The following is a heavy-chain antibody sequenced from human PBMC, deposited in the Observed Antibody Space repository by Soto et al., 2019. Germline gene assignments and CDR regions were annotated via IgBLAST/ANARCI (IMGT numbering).Heavy chain of an antibody. CDR3: AREPTRQYYDFWSGYREYFDY. D-gene: IGHD3-3*01. Sequence: GGSLRLSCAASGFTFSSYSMNWVRQAPGKGLEWVSYISSSSSTIYYADSVKGRFTISRDNAKNSLYLQMNSLRAEDTAVYYCAREPTRQYYDFWSGYREYFDYWGQGTLVTVSS. CDR2: ISSSSSTI. V-gene: IGHV3-48*01. CDR1: GFTFSSYS. J-gene: IGHJ4*02.